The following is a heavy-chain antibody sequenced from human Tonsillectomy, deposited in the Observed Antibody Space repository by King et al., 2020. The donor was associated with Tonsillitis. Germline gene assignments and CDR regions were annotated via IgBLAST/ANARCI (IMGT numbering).Heavy chain of an antibody. CDR1: GGTFSNYA. V-gene: IGHV1-69*04. CDR3: ARDAGYCSGGSCYGLVYYYMDV. D-gene: IGHD2-15*01. CDR2: IITILDIA. J-gene: IGHJ6*03. Sequence: VQLVQSGAEVKKPGSSVKVSCKASGGTFSNYAISWVRQAPGQGLEWMGRIITILDIANYAQNFQGRVTITAEKSTSTAYMELSSLRSEETAVYYCARDAGYCSGGSCYGLVYYYMDVWGKGTTVTVSS.